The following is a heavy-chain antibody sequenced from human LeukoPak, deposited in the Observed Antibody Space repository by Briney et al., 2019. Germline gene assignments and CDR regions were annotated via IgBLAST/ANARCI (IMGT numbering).Heavy chain of an antibody. V-gene: IGHV3-48*03. CDR1: GFTFSSFE. J-gene: IGHJ4*02. Sequence: GGSLRLSCAASGFTFSSFEMNWVRLAPGKGLEWVSYMSSSGSSIYYADSVKGRFTISRDNAKNSLYLQMSSLRAEDTAVYYCARSPTGSGWYYFDYWGQGTLVTVSS. D-gene: IGHD6-19*01. CDR2: MSSSGSSI. CDR3: ARSPTGSGWYYFDY.